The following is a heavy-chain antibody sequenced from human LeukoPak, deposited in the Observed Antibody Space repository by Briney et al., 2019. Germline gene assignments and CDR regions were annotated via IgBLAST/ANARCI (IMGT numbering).Heavy chain of an antibody. CDR2: IYPGDSDT. Sequence: GESLKISCKGSGYSFITYWIGWVRQMPGKGLELMGIIYPGDSDTRYSPSFQGQVTISADKSISTAYLQWSSLKASDTAMYYCATSYASGSYIDGGFDYWGQGTLVTVSS. J-gene: IGHJ4*02. V-gene: IGHV5-51*01. CDR1: GYSFITYW. CDR3: ATSYASGSYIDGGFDY. D-gene: IGHD3-10*01.